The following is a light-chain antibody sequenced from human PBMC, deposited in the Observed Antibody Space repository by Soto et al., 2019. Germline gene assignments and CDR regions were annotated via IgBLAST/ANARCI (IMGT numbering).Light chain of an antibody. Sequence: DVHMSQSPSTLSASVGYRFTITCRASQSISSWLAWYQQKPGKAPKLLIYAASTLQSGVPPRFNGSGSGTHFTLTISSLQPEDAATYYCQKYNTDPSTFGQGTRLEIK. CDR2: AAS. V-gene: IGKV1-27*01. J-gene: IGKJ5*01. CDR1: QSISSW. CDR3: QKYNTDPST.